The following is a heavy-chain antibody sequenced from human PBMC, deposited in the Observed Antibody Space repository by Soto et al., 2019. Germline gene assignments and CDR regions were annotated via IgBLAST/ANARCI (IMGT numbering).Heavy chain of an antibody. V-gene: IGHV3-74*02. D-gene: IGHD2-15*01. CDR2: INSDGSVS. J-gene: IGHJ6*03. CDR3: ARGDCVGRTCYSLAGSFYYYMDV. Sequence: EVQLVESGGGLVQPGGSLRLSCAASGFTFSNYWMYWVRQAPGKGLEWVSRINSDGSVSSYADSVKGRLTLSRDNVKNTLYLQMDSLRAEDTVVYYCARGDCVGRTCYSLAGSFYYYMDVWGKGTTVTVFS. CDR1: GFTFSNYW.